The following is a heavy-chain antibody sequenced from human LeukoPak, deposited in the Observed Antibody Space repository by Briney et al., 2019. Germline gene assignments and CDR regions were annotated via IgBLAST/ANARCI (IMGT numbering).Heavy chain of an antibody. CDR3: ARDLPWGYYDYVWGSYRHDAFDI. J-gene: IGHJ3*02. Sequence: GASVKVSCKASGYTFTSYAMNWVRQAPGQGLEWMGWINTNTGNPTYAQGFTGRFVFSLDTSVSTAYLQISSLKAEDTAVYYCARDLPWGYYDYVWGSYRHDAFDIWGQGTMVTVSS. CDR2: INTNTGNP. CDR1: GYTFTSYA. V-gene: IGHV7-4-1*02. D-gene: IGHD3-16*02.